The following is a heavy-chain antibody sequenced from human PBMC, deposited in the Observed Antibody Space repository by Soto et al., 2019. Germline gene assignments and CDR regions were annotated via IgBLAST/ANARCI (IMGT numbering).Heavy chain of an antibody. CDR2: IIPIFGTA. CDR1: GGTFSSYA. D-gene: IGHD3-10*01. V-gene: IGHV1-69*06. CDR3: ATPTPLRGAMITNINFDF. J-gene: IGHJ4*02. Sequence: GASVKVSCKASGGTFSSYAISWVRQAPGQGLEWMGGIIPIFGTANYAQKFQGRVTITADKSTSTAYMELSSLRSEDTAVYYCATPTPLRGAMITNINFDFWGQGTPVTVSS.